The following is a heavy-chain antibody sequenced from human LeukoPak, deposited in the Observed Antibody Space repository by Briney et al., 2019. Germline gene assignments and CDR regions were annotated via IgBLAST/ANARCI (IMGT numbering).Heavy chain of an antibody. CDR1: GFTFSTYS. D-gene: IGHD3-22*01. J-gene: IGHJ4*02. CDR3: ARGSTYYDSSGQVPFDY. Sequence: GGSLRLTCAASGFTFSTYSMNWVRQAPGKGLEWVSYISSSSSTIHYADSVKGRFTISRDNAKNSLYLQMNSLRAEDTAVYYCARGSTYYDSSGQVPFDYWGQGTLVTVSS. V-gene: IGHV3-48*01. CDR2: ISSSSSTI.